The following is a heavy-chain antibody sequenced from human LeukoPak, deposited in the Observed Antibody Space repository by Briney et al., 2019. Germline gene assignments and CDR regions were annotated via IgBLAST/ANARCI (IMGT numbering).Heavy chain of an antibody. D-gene: IGHD5-12*01. Sequence: GESLKISCKGSGYSFTGYWIGWVRQMPGKGLEWMGIIYPGDSDTRYSPSFQGQVTISADKSISTAYLQWSSLKASDTAMYYCARLLVATPQTSAGFDYWGQGTLVTVSS. V-gene: IGHV5-51*01. CDR2: IYPGDSDT. CDR3: ARLLVATPQTSAGFDY. J-gene: IGHJ4*02. CDR1: GYSFTGYW.